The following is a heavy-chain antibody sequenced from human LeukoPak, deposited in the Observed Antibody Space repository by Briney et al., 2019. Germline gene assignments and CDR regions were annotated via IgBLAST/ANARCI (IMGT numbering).Heavy chain of an antibody. CDR1: GGSFSGYY. D-gene: IGHD2-15*01. Sequence: SETLSLTCAVYGGSFSGYYWSWIRPPPGKGLEWIGEINHSGSTNYNPSLKSRVTISVDTSKNQFSLKLSSVTAADTAVYYCARVSTSRAADDYWGQGTLVTVSS. CDR2: INHSGST. CDR3: ARVSTSRAADDY. V-gene: IGHV4-34*01. J-gene: IGHJ4*02.